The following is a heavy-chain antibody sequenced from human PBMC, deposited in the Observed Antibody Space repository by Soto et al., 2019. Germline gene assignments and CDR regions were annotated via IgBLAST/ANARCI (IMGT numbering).Heavy chain of an antibody. V-gene: IGHV3-23*01. D-gene: IGHD2-8*02. CDR1: GFICSSYD. CDR2: ILVDGRT. J-gene: IGHJ3*02. Sequence: GGSLRLSCAASGFICSSYDMSWVRQAPGKGLEWVSTILVDGRTFYVDSVKGRFTISRDSSQNTVYLQMNSLTAGDTALYYCAKATATGGGAFDICGRGTMVTVSS. CDR3: AKATATGGGAFDI.